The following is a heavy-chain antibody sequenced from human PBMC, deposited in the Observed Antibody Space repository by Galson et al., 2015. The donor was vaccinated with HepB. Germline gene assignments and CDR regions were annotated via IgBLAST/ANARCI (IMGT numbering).Heavy chain of an antibody. J-gene: IGHJ4*02. CDR1: GFTFRDYY. CDR2: ISSSSGTYT. D-gene: IGHD4-17*01. CDR3: ARVADSHYGDHTHFDS. Sequence: SLRLSCAASGFTFRDYYMSWIRQTPGKKLEWLSYISSSSGTYTNYADSVKGRLTISRDNAENSLYLQMSSLRVEDTAVYYCARVADSHYGDHTHFDSWGQGTVVTVSS. V-gene: IGHV3-11*06.